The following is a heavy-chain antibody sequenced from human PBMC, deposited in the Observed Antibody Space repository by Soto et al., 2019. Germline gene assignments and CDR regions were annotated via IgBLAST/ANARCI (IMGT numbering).Heavy chain of an antibody. J-gene: IGHJ2*01. CDR1: GGSFSGYY. V-gene: IGHV4-34*01. Sequence: QVQLQQWGAGPLRPLETLSLTCGVSGGSFSGYYWAWIRQSPGKGLEWIGEINDRGSINYNPSLKSRVRTSVDTSKNHYSLSLRSVTAADPAVYYCARESHDILTGPPWVWYFDLWGRGTLVTVSS. D-gene: IGHD3-9*01. CDR2: INDRGSI. CDR3: ARESHDILTGPPWVWYFDL.